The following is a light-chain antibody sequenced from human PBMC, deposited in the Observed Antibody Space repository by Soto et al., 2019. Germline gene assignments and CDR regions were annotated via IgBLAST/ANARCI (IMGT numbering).Light chain of an antibody. CDR2: GAS. V-gene: IGKV3D-20*02. Sequence: EIVMTQSPAPLSVSPWERATLACRAIQSVSTTNLAGYQQRHGQAPRLLIYGASRRAPGIPARIRGSGAGTDFTLPISSLEPEDFAVYYCQQRSNRPPVTFGQGTRLEIK. CDR1: QSVSTTN. CDR3: QQRSNRPPVT. J-gene: IGKJ5*01.